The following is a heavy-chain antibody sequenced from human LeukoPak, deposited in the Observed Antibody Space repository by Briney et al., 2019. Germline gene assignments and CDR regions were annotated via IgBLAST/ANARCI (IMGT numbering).Heavy chain of an antibody. J-gene: IGHJ3*02. CDR2: MNPNSGNT. D-gene: IGHD3-16*02. CDR3: ARSPGGYYDYVWGSYRPLDI. Sequence: GASVKVSCKASGYTFTSYGINWVRQATGQGLEWMGWMNPNSGNTGYAQKFQGRVTMTRNTSISTAYMELSSLRSEDTAVYYCARSPGGYYDYVWGSYRPLDIWGQGTMVTVSS. CDR1: GYTFTSYG. V-gene: IGHV1-8*01.